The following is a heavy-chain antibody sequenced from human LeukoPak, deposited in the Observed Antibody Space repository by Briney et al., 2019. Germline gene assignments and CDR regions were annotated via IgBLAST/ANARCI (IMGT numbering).Heavy chain of an antibody. CDR1: GDSISSYY. CDR3: ARALDYSPPNNWFDP. V-gene: IGHV4-59*01. CDR2: IYYSGST. D-gene: IGHD4-11*01. J-gene: IGHJ5*02. Sequence: KPSETLSLTCTVSGDSISSYYWSWIRQPPGKGLEWIGYIYYSGSTNYNPSLKSRVTISVDTSKNQFSLKLSSVTAADTAVYYCARALDYSPPNNWFDPWGQGTLVTVSS.